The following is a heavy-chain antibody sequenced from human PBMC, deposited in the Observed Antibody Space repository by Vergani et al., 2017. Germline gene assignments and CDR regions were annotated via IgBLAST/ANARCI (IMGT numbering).Heavy chain of an antibody. Sequence: EVQLVESGGGLVKPGGSLRLSCAASGFTFSSYSMNWVRQAPGKGLEWVSSISSSSSYIYYADSVKGRFTISRDNAKNSLYLQMNSLRAEDTAVYYCARDSIAARPNFYYYGMDVWGKGTTVTVSS. CDR3: ARDSIAARPNFYYYGMDV. CDR2: ISSSSSYI. D-gene: IGHD6-6*01. CDR1: GFTFSSYS. J-gene: IGHJ6*04. V-gene: IGHV3-21*01.